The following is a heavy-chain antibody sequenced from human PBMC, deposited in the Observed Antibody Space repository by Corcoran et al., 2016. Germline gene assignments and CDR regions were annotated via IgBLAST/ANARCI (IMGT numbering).Heavy chain of an antibody. CDR2: IYPGDSDT. Sequence: EMQLVQSGAEVKKPGESLKISCKGSGYSFTSYWIGWVRQMPGKGLEWMGIIYPGDSDTRYSPSFQGQVTISADKSISTAYLRWSSLKASDTAMYYCARQYASSGYYPGAFDIWGQGTMVTVSS. CDR3: ARQYASSGYYPGAFDI. J-gene: IGHJ3*02. CDR1: GYSFTSYW. V-gene: IGHV5-51*01. D-gene: IGHD3-22*01.